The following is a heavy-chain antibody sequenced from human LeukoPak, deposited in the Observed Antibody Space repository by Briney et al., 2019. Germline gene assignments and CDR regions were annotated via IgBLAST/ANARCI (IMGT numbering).Heavy chain of an antibody. D-gene: IGHD4-17*01. V-gene: IGHV3-23*01. J-gene: IGHJ6*02. CDR2: ISGSGSST. Sequence: GGSLRLSCAASGFTFGNYAMSWVRQAPGKGLEWVSGISGSGSSTFYADSVTGRFTTSRDNSRNTLYLQMNSLRAEDTAVYYCARVRYGELDVWGQGTTVTVSS. CDR3: ARVRYGELDV. CDR1: GFTFGNYA.